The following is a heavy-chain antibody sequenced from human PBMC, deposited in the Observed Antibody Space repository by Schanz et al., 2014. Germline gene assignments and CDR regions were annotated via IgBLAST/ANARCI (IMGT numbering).Heavy chain of an antibody. D-gene: IGHD1-1*01. CDR2: INSVGSNT. CDR1: GFTFSSHW. J-gene: IGHJ4*02. Sequence: EVQLLESGGGLVKPGGSLRLSCAASGFTFSSHWMHWVRQDPGKGLVWVARINSVGSNTDYADSVTGRFTISRDNAKNTLYLQMNSLRAEDTAVYFCAKIERNEDWGQGTLVTDSS. CDR3: AKIERNED. V-gene: IGHV3-74*02.